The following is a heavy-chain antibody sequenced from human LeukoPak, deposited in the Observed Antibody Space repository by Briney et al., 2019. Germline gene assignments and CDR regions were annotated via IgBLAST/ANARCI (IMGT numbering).Heavy chain of an antibody. CDR2: INSDGSWT. CDR1: GFTFTSYW. J-gene: IGHJ4*02. CDR3: VSFYETY. V-gene: IGHV3-74*01. D-gene: IGHD2-2*01. Sequence: GGSLRLSCAASGFTFTSYWMHWVRQAPGKGLVWVSHINSDGSWTSYADSVKGRFTISKDNAKNTVYLQMNNLRAEDTAVYYCVSFYETYWGRGTLVTVSS.